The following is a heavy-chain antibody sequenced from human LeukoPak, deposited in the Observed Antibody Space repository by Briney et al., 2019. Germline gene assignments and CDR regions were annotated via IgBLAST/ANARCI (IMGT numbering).Heavy chain of an antibody. D-gene: IGHD4-17*01. V-gene: IGHV3-53*01. J-gene: IGHJ6*02. CDR3: ARDKLIYGDRSRGAGMLGYYGMDV. CDR2: IYSGGTT. Sequence: GGSLRLSCAASGFTVSSSYMSWVRQAPGKGLEWVSVIYSGGTTYYADSVKGRFTFSRDNSKNTLYLQMNSLRAEDTAVYYCARDKLIYGDRSRGAGMLGYYGMDVWGQGTTVTVSS. CDR1: GFTVSSSY.